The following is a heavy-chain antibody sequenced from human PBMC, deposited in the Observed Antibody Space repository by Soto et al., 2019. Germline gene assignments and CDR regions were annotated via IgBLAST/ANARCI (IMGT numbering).Heavy chain of an antibody. D-gene: IGHD3-10*01. Sequence: EVQLVESGGGLVQPGGSLRLSCAASGFTVSSNYMSWVRQAPGKGLEWVSVIYSGGSTYYADSVKGRFTISRDNSKNTLYLQMNSLRAEDTAVYYCARGLRSAAGGGKNDYWGQGTLVTVSS. CDR3: ARGLRSAAGGGKNDY. CDR1: GFTVSSNY. J-gene: IGHJ4*02. V-gene: IGHV3-66*01. CDR2: IYSGGST.